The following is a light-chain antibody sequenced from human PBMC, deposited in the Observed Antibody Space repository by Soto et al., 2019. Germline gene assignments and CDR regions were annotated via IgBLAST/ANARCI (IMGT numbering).Light chain of an antibody. CDR3: QQYNNWPPRFT. CDR2: GAS. Sequence: EIEMTQSPATLSVSPGERATLSCRASQSVSSNLAWYQQKPGQAPRLLIYGASTRATGTPARFSGSGSGTEFTLTISSLQSEDFAVYYCQQYNNWPPRFTFGPGTKVDIK. J-gene: IGKJ3*01. CDR1: QSVSSN. V-gene: IGKV3-15*01.